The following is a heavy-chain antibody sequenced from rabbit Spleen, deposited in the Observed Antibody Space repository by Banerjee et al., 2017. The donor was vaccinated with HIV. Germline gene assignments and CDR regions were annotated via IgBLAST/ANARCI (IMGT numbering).Heavy chain of an antibody. V-gene: IGHV1S40*01. J-gene: IGHJ2*01. Sequence: QSLEESGGGLVKPEGSLTLTCKTSGFDLSSYYYMCWVRQAPGKGLEWIGCIDTGVSKTNYASWAKGQFTISSTASTTVTLQMTSLTVADTATYFCARNYVNAFDPWGQGTLVTVS. CDR1: GFDLSSYYY. D-gene: IGHD1-1*01. CDR2: IDTGVSKT. CDR3: ARNYVNAFDP.